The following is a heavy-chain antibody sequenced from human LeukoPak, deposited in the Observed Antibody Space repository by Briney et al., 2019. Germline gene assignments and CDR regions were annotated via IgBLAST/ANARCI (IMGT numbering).Heavy chain of an antibody. J-gene: IGHJ4*02. V-gene: IGHV4-34*01. CDR2: INHSGST. D-gene: IGHD6-13*01. CDR1: GGSFSGYY. Sequence: PSETLSLTCAVYGGSFSGYYWSWIRQPPGKGLEWIGEINHSGSTNYNPPLKSRVTISVDTSKNQFSLKLSSVTAADTAVYYCARDGGYSSSWSSLFFDYWGQGTLVTVSS. CDR3: ARDGGYSSSWSSLFFDY.